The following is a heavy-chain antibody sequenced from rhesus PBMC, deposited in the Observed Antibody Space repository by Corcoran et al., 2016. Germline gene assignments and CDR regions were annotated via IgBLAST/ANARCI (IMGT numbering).Heavy chain of an antibody. CDR1: GGSISSGYD. D-gene: IGHD1-14*01. CDR3: AREWGNGNYGLDS. V-gene: IGHV4-76*01. Sequence: QVQLQESGPGVVKPSETLSLTCAVSGGSISSGYDWRWIRQPPGKGLEWIGYIYASSGGTDYTPSLKNRVTIAKDASRNQFSLKLSAVTAADTAVYYCAREWGNGNYGLDSWGQGVVVTVSS. CDR2: IYASSGGT. J-gene: IGHJ6*01.